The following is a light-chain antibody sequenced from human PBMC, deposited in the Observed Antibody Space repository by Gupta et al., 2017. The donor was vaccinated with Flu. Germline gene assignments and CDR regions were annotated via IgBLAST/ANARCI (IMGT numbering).Light chain of an antibody. CDR3: QQDDSTPLT. Sequence: DIVITQSPYSLAASLGERGTINWTSSQCCWYSSKNKTYLAWYQQKPGQPPKLLIYWASTRESGVPDRFSGRGSGKDFTLTISSLQAEDVAVYYCQQDDSTPLTFGQGSKVEIK. J-gene: IGKJ1*01. CDR2: WAS. V-gene: IGKV4-1*01. CDR1: QCCWYSSKNKTY.